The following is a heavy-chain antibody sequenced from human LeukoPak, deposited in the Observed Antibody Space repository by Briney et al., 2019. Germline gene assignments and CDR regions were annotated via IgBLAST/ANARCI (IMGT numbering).Heavy chain of an antibody. V-gene: IGHV4-61*02. CDR2: LYTSGST. D-gene: IGHD2-21*01. J-gene: IGHJ4*02. CDR1: GGSISSGTYY. CDR3: ARDRGIGGAGFGY. Sequence: SETLSLTCTVSGGSISSGTYYWSWIRQPAGKGLEWIGRLYTSGSTDYNPSLESRVTISVDTSKNQFSLRLYSVTAADTAVYFCARDRGIGGAGFGYWGQGILVTVSS.